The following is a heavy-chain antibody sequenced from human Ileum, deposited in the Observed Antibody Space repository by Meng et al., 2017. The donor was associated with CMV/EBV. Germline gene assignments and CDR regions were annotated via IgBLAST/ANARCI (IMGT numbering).Heavy chain of an antibody. J-gene: IGHJ6*02. V-gene: IGHV4-31*03. CDR2: IYYSGST. Sequence: SETLSLTCTVSGGSISSGGYYCSWIRQHPGKGLEWIGYIYYSGSTYYNPSLKSRVTISVDTSKNQFSLKLSSVTAADTAVYYCARGVYGSAYGMDVWGQGTTVTVSS. CDR3: ARGVYGSAYGMDV. D-gene: IGHD3-10*01. CDR1: GGSISSGGYY.